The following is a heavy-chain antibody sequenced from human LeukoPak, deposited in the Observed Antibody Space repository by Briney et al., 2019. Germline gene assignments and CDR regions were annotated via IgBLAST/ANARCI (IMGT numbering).Heavy chain of an antibody. J-gene: IGHJ5*02. V-gene: IGHV3-30*02. CDR3: ARDRLYSGYGGVGWFDP. D-gene: IGHD5-12*01. Sequence: PGGSLRLSCAASGFTFSSYGMHWVRQAPGKGLEWVAFIRYDGSNKYYADSVKGRFTISRDNSKNTLYLQMNSLRAEDTAVYYCARDRLYSGYGGVGWFDPWGQGTLVTVSS. CDR1: GFTFSSYG. CDR2: IRYDGSNK.